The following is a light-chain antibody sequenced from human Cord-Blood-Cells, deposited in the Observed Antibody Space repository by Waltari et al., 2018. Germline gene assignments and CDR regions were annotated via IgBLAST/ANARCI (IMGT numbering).Light chain of an antibody. Sequence: EIVLTQSPATLSLSPGERATLSCSASQSVSSYLAGYQQKPGQAPRLLIYDASTRATGIPGRFSGSGSGTDFTLAISSLEPEDFAVYYCQQRSNWPPLTFGGGTKVEIK. CDR3: QQRSNWPPLT. CDR2: DAS. J-gene: IGKJ4*01. V-gene: IGKV3-11*01. CDR1: QSVSSY.